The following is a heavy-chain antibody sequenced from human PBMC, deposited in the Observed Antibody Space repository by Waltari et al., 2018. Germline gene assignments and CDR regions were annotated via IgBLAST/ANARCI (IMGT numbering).Heavy chain of an antibody. CDR3: ARTFGVVINNWFDP. V-gene: IGHV4-34*01. CDR1: GGSFSGYY. J-gene: IGHJ5*02. D-gene: IGHD3-3*01. Sequence: QVQLQQWGAGLLKPSETLSLTCAVYGGSFSGYYWRWIRQPPGKGLEWIGEINHSGSTNYNPSLKSRVTISVDTSKNQFSLKLSSVTAADTAVYYCARTFGVVINNWFDPWGQGTLVTVSS. CDR2: INHSGST.